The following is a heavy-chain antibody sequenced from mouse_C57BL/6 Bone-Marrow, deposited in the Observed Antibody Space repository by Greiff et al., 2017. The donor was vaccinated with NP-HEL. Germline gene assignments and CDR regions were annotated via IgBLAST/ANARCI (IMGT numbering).Heavy chain of an antibody. CDR3: ATYDYFGWCAY. CDR2: INPSTGGT. D-gene: IGHD2-4*01. J-gene: IGHJ3*01. V-gene: IGHV1-42*01. CDR1: GYSFTGYY. Sequence: EVKLVESGPELVKPGASVKISCKASGYSFTGYYMNWVKQSPEKSLEWIGEINPSTGGTTYNQKFKAKATLTVDKSSSTAYMQLKRLTSEDSAVYDCATYDYFGWCAYWGQGTLVTVTA.